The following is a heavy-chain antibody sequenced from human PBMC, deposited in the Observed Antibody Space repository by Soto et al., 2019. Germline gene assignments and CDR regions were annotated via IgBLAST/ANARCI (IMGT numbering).Heavy chain of an antibody. J-gene: IGHJ3*02. CDR2: IKSKTDGGTT. D-gene: IGHD3-22*01. CDR1: GLTFRSYW. Sequence: PGGSLRLSCAASGLTFRSYWMHWVRQAPGKGLVWVSRIKSKTDGGTTDYAAPVKGRFTISRDDSKNTLYLQMNSLKTEDTAVYYCTTDYGVYDSSGYYNAFDIWGQGTMVIVSS. CDR3: TTDYGVYDSSGYYNAFDI. V-gene: IGHV3-15*07.